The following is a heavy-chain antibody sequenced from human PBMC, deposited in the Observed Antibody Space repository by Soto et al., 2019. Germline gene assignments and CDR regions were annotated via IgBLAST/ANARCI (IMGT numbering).Heavy chain of an antibody. J-gene: IGHJ5*02. D-gene: IGHD2-2*01. CDR1: GGTFSSYA. V-gene: IGHV1-69*12. CDR3: ARIVLVPAAQTNEGYWFDP. CDR2: IIPIFGTA. Sequence: QVQLVQSGAEVKKPGSSVKVSCKASGGTFSSYAISWVRQAPGQGLEWMGGIIPIFGTANYAQKFQGRVTITADESTSTAYMELSSLRSEDTAVYYCARIVLVPAAQTNEGYWFDPWGQGTLVTVSS.